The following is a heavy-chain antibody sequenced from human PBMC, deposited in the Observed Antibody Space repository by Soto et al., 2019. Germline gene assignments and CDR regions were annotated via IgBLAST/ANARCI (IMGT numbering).Heavy chain of an antibody. J-gene: IGHJ6*02. V-gene: IGHV3-23*01. D-gene: IGHD6-13*01. CDR2: ISGSGGSS. CDR3: AKVTKRAAAGRYEYYKYGMDI. Sequence: GGSLRLSCTGSGFAFGDFAMTWFRQAPGKGLEWVCFISGSGGSSYYAASVKGRFTISRDNSKNTLYLQMNGLRAEDTALYYCAKVTKRAAAGRYEYYKYGMDIWGQGTTVNVSS. CDR1: GFAFGDFA.